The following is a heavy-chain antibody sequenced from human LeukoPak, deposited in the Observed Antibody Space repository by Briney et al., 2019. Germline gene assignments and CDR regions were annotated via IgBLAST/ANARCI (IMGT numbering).Heavy chain of an antibody. Sequence: GGSLRLSCAASGFTFNTYGMSWVRQAPGKGLEWVSFIYSDNTHYSDSVKGRFTISRDNSKNTLYLQMNSLRAEATAVYYCARRAGAYSHPYDYWGQGTLVTVSS. D-gene: IGHD4/OR15-4a*01. CDR3: ARRAGAYSHPYDY. CDR2: IYSDNT. CDR1: GFTFNTYG. V-gene: IGHV3-53*01. J-gene: IGHJ4*02.